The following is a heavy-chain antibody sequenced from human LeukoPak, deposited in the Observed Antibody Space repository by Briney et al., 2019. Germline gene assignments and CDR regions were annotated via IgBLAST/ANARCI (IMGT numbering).Heavy chain of an antibody. J-gene: IGHJ4*02. Sequence: PGGSLRLSCAASGFTFSTYSMNWVRQAPGKGLEWISYISRLSSPIYYADSLKGRFTISRDNAKNSLYLQMNSLRAEDTAVYYCARVYYDTNGYLYLDYWGQGTLVTVSS. CDR3: ARVYYDTNGYLYLDY. CDR1: GFTFSTYS. CDR2: ISRLSSPI. D-gene: IGHD3-22*01. V-gene: IGHV3-48*01.